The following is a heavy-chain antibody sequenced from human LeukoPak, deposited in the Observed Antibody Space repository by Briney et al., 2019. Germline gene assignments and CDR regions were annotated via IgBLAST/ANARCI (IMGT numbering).Heavy chain of an antibody. Sequence: ASVKVSCKASGYTFTDYYMHWVRQYPAQGLEWMGVMNPSGGSPTFTQKFQGRVTVTSDTSTSTVYMELSSLRSDDTAVYFCARGHRIAARGDYFAYWGQGTLVTVSS. V-gene: IGHV1-46*01. D-gene: IGHD6-6*01. CDR1: GYTFTDYY. J-gene: IGHJ4*02. CDR3: ARGHRIAARGDYFAY. CDR2: MNPSGGSP.